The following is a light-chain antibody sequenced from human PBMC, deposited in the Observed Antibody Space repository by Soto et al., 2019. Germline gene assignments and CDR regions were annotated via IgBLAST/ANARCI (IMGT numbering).Light chain of an antibody. CDR3: QQYGSAPFT. Sequence: EIVLTQSPGTLSLSPGNGATLSCRASQSVSSSYLAWYQQKPGQAPRLLIYGASSRATGIPDRFSGSGSGTDFTLTIRRVEPEDFAVYYCQQYGSAPFTFGGGTKVEIK. V-gene: IGKV3-20*01. CDR2: GAS. J-gene: IGKJ4*01. CDR1: QSVSSSY.